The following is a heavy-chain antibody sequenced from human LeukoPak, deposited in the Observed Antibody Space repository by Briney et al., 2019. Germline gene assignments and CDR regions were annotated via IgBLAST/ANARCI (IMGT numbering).Heavy chain of an antibody. CDR2: IYYSGST. V-gene: IGHV4-39*01. J-gene: IGHJ3*02. CDR1: GGSISSSSYY. CDR3: ARSPRNAFDI. Sequence: SETLSLTCTVSGGSISSSSYYWGWIRPPPGKGLEWIGSIYYSGSTYYNPSLKSRVTISVDTSKNQFSLKLSSVTAADTAVYYCARSPRNAFDIWGQGTMVTVSS.